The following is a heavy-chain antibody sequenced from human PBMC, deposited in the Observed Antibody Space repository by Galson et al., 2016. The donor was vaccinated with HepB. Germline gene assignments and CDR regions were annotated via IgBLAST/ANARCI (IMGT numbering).Heavy chain of an antibody. V-gene: IGHV1-18*04. Sequence: SVKVSCKASGYSFTSYGISWVRQAPGQGLEWMGWISTHHGKTNYAQKLQGRITMTTDTSTNTAYMELRSLTSDDTAVYYCAAGAGWVEDYWGQGTLVIVSS. CDR2: ISTHHGKT. J-gene: IGHJ4*02. CDR3: AAGAGWVEDY. D-gene: IGHD5-24*01. CDR1: GYSFTSYG.